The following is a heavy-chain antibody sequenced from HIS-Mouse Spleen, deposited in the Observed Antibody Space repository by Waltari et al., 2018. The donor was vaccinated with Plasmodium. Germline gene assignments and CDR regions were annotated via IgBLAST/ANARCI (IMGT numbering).Heavy chain of an antibody. J-gene: IGHJ2*01. Sequence: EVQLVESGGGLVQPGGSLRLSCAASGCTMGSYWMSWVRQAPGKGLEWVANIKQDGSEKYYVDSVKGRFTISRDNAKNSLYLQMNSLRAEDTAVYYCASSWYWYFDLWGRGTLVTVSS. CDR1: GCTMGSYW. CDR2: IKQDGSEK. CDR3: ASSWYWYFDL. V-gene: IGHV3-7*01. D-gene: IGHD6-13*01.